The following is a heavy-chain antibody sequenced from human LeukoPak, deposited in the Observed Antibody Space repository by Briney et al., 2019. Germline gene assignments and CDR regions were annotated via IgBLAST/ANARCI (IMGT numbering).Heavy chain of an antibody. Sequence: SVKVSCKASGGTFSSYAISWVRQAPGQGLKWMGGIVPIFGTANYAQKFQGRVTITTDESTSTAYMELSSLRSEDTAVYYCARSGDTMVRGVILYYYYMDVWGKGTTVTVSS. J-gene: IGHJ6*03. CDR2: IVPIFGTA. D-gene: IGHD3-10*01. CDR3: ARSGDTMVRGVILYYYYMDV. CDR1: GGTFSSYA. V-gene: IGHV1-69*05.